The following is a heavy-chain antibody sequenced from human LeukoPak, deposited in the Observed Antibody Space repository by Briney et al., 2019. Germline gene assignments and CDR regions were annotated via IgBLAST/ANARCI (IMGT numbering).Heavy chain of an antibody. CDR2: INSDGSST. V-gene: IGHV3-74*01. J-gene: IGHJ4*02. D-gene: IGHD5-12*01. Sequence: GESLKISCAASGFTFSSYWMHWVRQAPGKGLVWVSRINSDGSSTSYAESVKGRFTISRDTAKNTLYLQMNSLRAEDTAVYYCARPNYSGYDLAHFDYWGQGPLVTVSS. CDR3: ARPNYSGYDLAHFDY. CDR1: GFTFSSYW.